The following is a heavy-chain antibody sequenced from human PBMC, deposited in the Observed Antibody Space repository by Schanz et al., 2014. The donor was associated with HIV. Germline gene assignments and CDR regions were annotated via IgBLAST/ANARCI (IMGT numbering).Heavy chain of an antibody. D-gene: IGHD3-9*01. J-gene: IGHJ4*02. CDR1: GFTLSGFW. Sequence: EVQLVESGGGLVQPGGSLRLSCVASGFTLSGFWMSWVRQAPGKGLEWVANVKQDGSDKYYVESVKGRFTISRDNAKNSLYLQMNSLRAEDTAVYYCARGAARYFDWSYYFDFWGQGTLVTVSS. CDR2: VKQDGSDK. CDR3: ARGAARYFDWSYYFDF. V-gene: IGHV3-7*01.